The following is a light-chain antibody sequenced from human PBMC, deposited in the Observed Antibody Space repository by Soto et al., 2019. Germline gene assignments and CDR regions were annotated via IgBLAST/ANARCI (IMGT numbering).Light chain of an antibody. Sequence: QSALTHPGSVSGSPGQSITISCSGTSSDIGSYNLVSWYQQHPGKAPKGIIFKGSRLPSGVSSRFSGSKSGNTASLTISGLRPEDDADYYCSSYAGSNILVVFGGGTKLTVL. J-gene: IGLJ2*01. CDR3: SSYAGSNILVV. V-gene: IGLV2-23*01. CDR2: KGS. CDR1: SSDIGSYNL.